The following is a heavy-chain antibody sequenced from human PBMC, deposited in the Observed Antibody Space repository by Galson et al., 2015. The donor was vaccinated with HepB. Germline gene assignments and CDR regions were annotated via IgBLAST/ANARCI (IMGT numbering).Heavy chain of an antibody. Sequence: SLRLSCAASGFTFSSYSMNWVRQAPGKGLEWVSYISSSSSAIYYADSVKGRFTISRDNAKNSLYLQMNSLRDEDTAVYYCARDFPVYRGGWFGAGFDYWGQGTLVTVSS. J-gene: IGHJ4*02. CDR2: ISSSSSAI. CDR1: GFTFSSYS. D-gene: IGHD3-10*01. CDR3: ARDFPVYRGGWFGAGFDY. V-gene: IGHV3-48*02.